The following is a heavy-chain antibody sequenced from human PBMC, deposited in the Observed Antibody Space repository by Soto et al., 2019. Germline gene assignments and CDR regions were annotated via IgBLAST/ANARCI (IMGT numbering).Heavy chain of an antibody. Sequence: QITLKESGPPLVKPTQTLTLTCTFSGFSLSTSGVGVGWIRQPPGKALEWLALIYWDDDKRYSPSLKSRLTITKDTSKNQVVLTMTNMDPVDTATYYCAHRQPYPGTTSFDYWGQGTLVTVSS. J-gene: IGHJ4*02. CDR1: GFSLSTSGVG. CDR3: AHRQPYPGTTSFDY. D-gene: IGHD1-7*01. CDR2: IYWDDDK. V-gene: IGHV2-5*02.